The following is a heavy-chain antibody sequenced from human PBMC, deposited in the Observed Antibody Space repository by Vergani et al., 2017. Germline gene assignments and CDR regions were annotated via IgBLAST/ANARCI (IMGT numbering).Heavy chain of an antibody. D-gene: IGHD5-24*01. CDR1: GFTFSACP. V-gene: IGHV3-23*01. J-gene: IGHJ4*02. CDR3: VRDRPQSGIQPFEC. Sequence: EVQLLQSGGGVIQPGGSVRLSCAASGFTFSACPMTWVRQAPGKGLEWVSAISARYPSTYYADSVKGRFTISRDNAKRAVYLQMDSLRAEDTAVYYCVRDRPQSGIQPFECWGQGAVVTVS. CDR2: ISARYPST.